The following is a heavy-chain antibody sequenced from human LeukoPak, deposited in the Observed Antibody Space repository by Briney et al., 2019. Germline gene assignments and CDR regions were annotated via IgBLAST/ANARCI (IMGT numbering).Heavy chain of an antibody. V-gene: IGHV4-4*07. CDR3: ARDQVGYCSGGSCYDYYYYYMDV. Sequence: SETLSLTCTVSGGSISSYYWRWIRQPAGKGLEWIVRIYTSGSTNYNPSLKSRVTMSVDTSKNQFSLKLSSVTAADTAVYYCARDQVGYCSGGSCYDYYYYYMDVWGKGTTVTVSS. CDR1: GGSISSYY. J-gene: IGHJ6*03. D-gene: IGHD2-15*01. CDR2: IYTSGST.